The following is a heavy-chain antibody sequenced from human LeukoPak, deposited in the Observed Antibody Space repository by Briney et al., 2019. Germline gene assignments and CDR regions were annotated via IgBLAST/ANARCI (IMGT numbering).Heavy chain of an antibody. V-gene: IGHV4-31*03. D-gene: IGHD2-8*01. CDR1: GASITTGAHF. CDR2: IHYRGST. CDR3: ARGATYNERNGLFDP. Sequence: SETLSLTCTVSGASITTGAHFWVWIRQLPGQSLEFIGYIHYRGSTFYNPSLAIRVTISLDTSADQFSLSLSSVTAADTAVYYCARGATYNERNGLFDPWGQGTLVTVSS. J-gene: IGHJ5*02.